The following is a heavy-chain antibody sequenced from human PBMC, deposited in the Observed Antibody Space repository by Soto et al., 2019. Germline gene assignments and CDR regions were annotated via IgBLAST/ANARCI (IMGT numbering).Heavy chain of an antibody. CDR2: ISPTGSDT. J-gene: IGHJ4*02. Sequence: GGSLRLSCEASGFTFSSSSMTWVRLAPGKGLEWVSSISPTGSDTFYADSVKGRGTISRDNSKNTLYMQMNSLRADDTALYYCVRGGRKKLWDYWGQGTPVTVSS. CDR3: VRGGRKKLWDY. CDR1: GFTFSSSS. D-gene: IGHD5-18*01. V-gene: IGHV3-23*01.